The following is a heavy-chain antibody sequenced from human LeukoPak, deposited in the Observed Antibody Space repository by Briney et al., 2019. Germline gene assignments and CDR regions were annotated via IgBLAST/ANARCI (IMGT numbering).Heavy chain of an antibody. CDR1: GGSIRSSYYY. J-gene: IGHJ5*02. CDR2: IYDSGST. V-gene: IGHV4-39*01. D-gene: IGHD6-6*01. Sequence: SETLSLTCTVSGGSIRSSYYYWGWIRQPPGTGLEWIGSIYDSGSTYYNPSLKSRVTISVDTSKNQFSLKLSPVTAADTAVYYCASSSPNWFDPWGQGTLVTVSS. CDR3: ASSSPNWFDP.